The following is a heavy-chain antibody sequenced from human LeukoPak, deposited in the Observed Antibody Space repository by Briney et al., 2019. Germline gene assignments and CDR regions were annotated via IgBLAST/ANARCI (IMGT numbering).Heavy chain of an antibody. CDR2: IRYDGSTQ. J-gene: IGHJ4*02. V-gene: IGHV3-33*01. CDR3: ARDYRYDY. D-gene: IGHD3-16*02. CDR1: GFSFASYG. Sequence: PGGSLRLSCAASGFSFASYGMHWVRQAPGKGVEWVAVIRYDGSTQYCGDSMKGRFTISRDNSKKILYLQMNSLRAEDTAMYYCARDYRYDYWGQGTLVTVSS.